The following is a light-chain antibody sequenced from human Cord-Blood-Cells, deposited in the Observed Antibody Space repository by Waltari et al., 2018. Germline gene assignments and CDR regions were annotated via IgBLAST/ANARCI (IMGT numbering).Light chain of an antibody. CDR2: AAS. CDR3: QQSYSTPRDT. Sequence: DTQMTQSPSSLSASVGDRVTITCRASQSISSYLNWYQQKPGKAPKLLIYAASSLQSGVPSRFSGSGSGTDFTLTISSLQPEDFATYYCQQSYSTPRDTFGGGTKVEIK. CDR1: QSISSY. J-gene: IGKJ4*01. V-gene: IGKV1-39*01.